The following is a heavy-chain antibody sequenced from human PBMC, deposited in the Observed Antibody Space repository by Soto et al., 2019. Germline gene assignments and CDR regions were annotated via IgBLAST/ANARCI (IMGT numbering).Heavy chain of an antibody. D-gene: IGHD3-3*01. J-gene: IGHJ6*02. CDR1: GGSLSSSNW. Sequence: SETLSLTCAVSGGSLSSSNWWSWVRQPPGKTLEWLGELFYSGSTKYNPSLSSRVTMSADQSKNQFSLKLSSVTAADTAVYYCASNYDFWSGHYGMDVWGQGTTVTVSS. CDR2: LFYSGST. V-gene: IGHV4-4*02. CDR3: ASNYDFWSGHYGMDV.